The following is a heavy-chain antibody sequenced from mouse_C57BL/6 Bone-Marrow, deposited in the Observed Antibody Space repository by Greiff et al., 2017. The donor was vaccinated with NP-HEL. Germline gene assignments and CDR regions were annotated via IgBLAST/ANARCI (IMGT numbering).Heavy chain of an antibody. J-gene: IGHJ3*01. V-gene: IGHV1-54*01. CDR1: GYAFTNYL. D-gene: IGHD2-1*01. CDR2: INPGSGGT. CDR3: ASPLYYGLAY. Sequence: QVQLQQSGAGLVRPGTSVKVSCKASGYAFTNYLIEWVKQRPGQGLEWIGVINPGSGGTNYNEKFKGKATLTADKSSSTAYMQLSSLTSEDSAVYFCASPLYYGLAYWGQGTLVTVSA.